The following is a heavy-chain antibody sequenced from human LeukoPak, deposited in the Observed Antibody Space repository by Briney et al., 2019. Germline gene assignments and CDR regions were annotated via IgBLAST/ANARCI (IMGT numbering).Heavy chain of an antibody. Sequence: PGGSLRLSCAASGFTFSSYAMSWVRQAPGKGLEWVSAISGSGGSTYYADSVKGRFTISRDNSKNTLYLQMNSLRAEDTAVYYCAKLLNAVTAPYYYYYGMDVWGQGTTVTVSS. CDR2: ISGSGGST. D-gene: IGHD2-21*02. CDR1: GFTFSSYA. V-gene: IGHV3-23*01. CDR3: AKLLNAVTAPYYYYYGMDV. J-gene: IGHJ6*02.